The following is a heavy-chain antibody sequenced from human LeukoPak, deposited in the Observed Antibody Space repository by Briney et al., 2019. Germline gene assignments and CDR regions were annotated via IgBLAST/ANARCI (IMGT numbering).Heavy chain of an antibody. J-gene: IGHJ6*03. CDR3: ARDHLPAGAPGYYMDV. V-gene: IGHV4-4*07. CDR1: GGSISSYY. D-gene: IGHD4/OR15-4a*01. CDR2: IYTSGIT. Sequence: SETLSLTCTVSGGSISSYYWSWIRQPAGKGLEWIGRIYTSGITNYNPSLKSRVTMSVDTSKNQFSLMLRSVTAADTAVYYCARDHLPAGAPGYYMDVWGKGTTVTVSS.